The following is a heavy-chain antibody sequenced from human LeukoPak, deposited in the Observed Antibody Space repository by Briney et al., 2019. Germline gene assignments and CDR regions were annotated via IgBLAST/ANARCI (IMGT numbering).Heavy chain of an antibody. CDR2: ISWNSGSI. CDR3: AKDFSADGSGGTFDY. Sequence: PGGSLRLSCAASGFTFDDYAMHWVRQAPGKGLEWVSGISWNSGSIGYADSVKGRFTISRDNAKNSLYLQMNSLRAEDTALYYCAKDFSADGSGGTFDYWGQGTLVTVSS. CDR1: GFTFDDYA. J-gene: IGHJ4*02. V-gene: IGHV3-9*01. D-gene: IGHD3-10*01.